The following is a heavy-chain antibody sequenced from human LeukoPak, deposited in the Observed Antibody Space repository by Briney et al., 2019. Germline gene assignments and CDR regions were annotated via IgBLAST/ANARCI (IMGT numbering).Heavy chain of an antibody. CDR1: GFTFSSYS. J-gene: IGHJ3*02. D-gene: IGHD6-19*01. CDR3: ARDLIVAAVYDAFDM. Sequence: SGGSLRLSCAASGFTFSSYSMNWVRQAPGKGLEWVSYISSSSSTIYYADSVKGRFTISRDNAKNSLYLQMNSLRAEDTAVYYCARDLIVAAVYDAFDMWGQGTMVTVSS. CDR2: ISSSSSTI. V-gene: IGHV3-48*04.